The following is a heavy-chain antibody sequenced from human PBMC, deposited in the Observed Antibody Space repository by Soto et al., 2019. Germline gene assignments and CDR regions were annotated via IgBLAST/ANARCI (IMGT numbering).Heavy chain of an antibody. V-gene: IGHV3-15*07. Sequence: GSLRLSCAASGFTFSNAWMNWVRQAPGKGLEWVGRIKSKTDGGTTDYAAPVKGRFTLSRDDSKNMLYLQMNSLKTEDTAVYYCTTNKVVAGYVFYAMDVWGQGTTVTVSS. D-gene: IGHD2-15*01. CDR1: GFTFSNAW. J-gene: IGHJ6*02. CDR2: IKSKTDGGTT. CDR3: TTNKVVAGYVFYAMDV.